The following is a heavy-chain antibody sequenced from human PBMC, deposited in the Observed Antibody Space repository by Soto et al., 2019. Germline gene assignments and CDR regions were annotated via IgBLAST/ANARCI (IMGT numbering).Heavy chain of an antibody. Sequence: QVKLQESGPGLVKPSQTLSLTCTVSGGSISSGGYYWSWIRQHPGKGLEWIGYIYYSGSTYYNPSLKSRVTISVDPSKNPLSLRLSSVTAADTAVYYCARDRREGSYGYLGVWYFAYWGQGTLVTVSS. CDR1: GGSISSGGYY. D-gene: IGHD5-18*01. CDR3: ARDRREGSYGYLGVWYFAY. J-gene: IGHJ4*02. CDR2: IYYSGST. V-gene: IGHV4-31*03.